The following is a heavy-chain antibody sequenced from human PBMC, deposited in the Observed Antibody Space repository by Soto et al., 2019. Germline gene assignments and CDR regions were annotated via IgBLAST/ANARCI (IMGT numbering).Heavy chain of an antibody. J-gene: IGHJ6*02. D-gene: IGHD3-10*01. Sequence: QVQLVQSGAEVKKPGASVRVSCKASGYTFTAYCVQWVRQAPGQGLQWMGWINRNSGDTKYAQECQGRVTLTRDTSISTVYMDLSRLTSDDTAVYYCARDMDYYYGSGTGNGHGVWGQGTTVTVYS. CDR3: ARDMDYYYGSGTGNGHGV. CDR2: INRNSGDT. CDR1: GYTFTAYC. V-gene: IGHV1-2*02.